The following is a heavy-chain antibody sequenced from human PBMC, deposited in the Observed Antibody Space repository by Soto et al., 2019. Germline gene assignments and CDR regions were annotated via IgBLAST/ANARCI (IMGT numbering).Heavy chain of an antibody. CDR2: ISWNSGSI. V-gene: IGHV3-9*01. CDR3: AKDGSGFGELLFFDY. D-gene: IGHD3-10*01. CDR1: GFTFYDYA. Sequence: GGSLRLSCAASGFTFYDYAMHWVRQAPGKGLEWVSGISWNSGSIGYADSVKGRFTISRDNAKNSLYLQMNSLRAEDTALYYCAKDGSGFGELLFFDYWGQGTLVTVSS. J-gene: IGHJ4*02.